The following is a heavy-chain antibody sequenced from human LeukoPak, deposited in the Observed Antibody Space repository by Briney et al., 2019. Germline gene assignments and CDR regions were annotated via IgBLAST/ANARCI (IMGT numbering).Heavy chain of an antibody. CDR2: IYYTGST. Sequence: SETLSLTCTVSGGSISSSSYYWGWIRQPPGKGLEWIGSIYYTGSTNYNPSLKSRVTISVDTSKNQFSLKLSSVTAADTAVYYCARDQGVAGFMDVWGQGTTVTVSS. CDR1: GGSISSSSYY. D-gene: IGHD6-19*01. J-gene: IGHJ6*02. V-gene: IGHV4-39*07. CDR3: ARDQGVAGFMDV.